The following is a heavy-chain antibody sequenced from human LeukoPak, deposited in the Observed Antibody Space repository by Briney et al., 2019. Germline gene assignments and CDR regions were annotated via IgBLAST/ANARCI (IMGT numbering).Heavy chain of an antibody. Sequence: ASVKVSCRASGYTFTGYYMHWVRQPPGQGLEWMGCINPNSGGTNYAKKFQGRVTMTRDTSISKAYMELSRLRSDDSAVYYCARGLSLSPAADYWGQGTLVTVSS. CDR1: GYTFTGYY. J-gene: IGHJ4*02. CDR3: ARGLSLSPAADY. V-gene: IGHV1-2*02. D-gene: IGHD3-16*02. CDR2: INPNSGGT.